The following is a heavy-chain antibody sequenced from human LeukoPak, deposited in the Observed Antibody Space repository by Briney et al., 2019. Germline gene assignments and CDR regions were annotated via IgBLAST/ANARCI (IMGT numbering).Heavy chain of an antibody. CDR3: AKDLHGDFVRWGDY. CDR1: GFTFSNYA. J-gene: IGHJ4*02. Sequence: GGSLRLSCATSGFTFSNYAIHWVRQAPGKGLEWVADISFDGDNEYYADSVRGRFMISRDNSKNIVYLQMNSLTIEDTAVYYCAKDLHGDFVRWGDYWGQGALVTVSS. D-gene: IGHD2-21*02. V-gene: IGHV3-30-3*01. CDR2: ISFDGDNE.